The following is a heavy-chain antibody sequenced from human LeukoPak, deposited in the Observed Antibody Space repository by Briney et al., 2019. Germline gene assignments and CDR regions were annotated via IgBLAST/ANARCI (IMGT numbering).Heavy chain of an antibody. V-gene: IGHV5-51*01. CDR3: ARLKGEVGATSYISFDY. D-gene: IGHD1-26*01. CDR1: GYSFTSYW. Sequence: PGESLKISCKGSGYSFTSYWIGWVRQMPGKGLEWMGIIYPGDSDTRYGPSFQGQVTISADKSISTAYLQWSSLKASDTAMYYCARLKGEVGATSYISFDYWGQGTLVTVSS. J-gene: IGHJ4*02. CDR2: IYPGDSDT.